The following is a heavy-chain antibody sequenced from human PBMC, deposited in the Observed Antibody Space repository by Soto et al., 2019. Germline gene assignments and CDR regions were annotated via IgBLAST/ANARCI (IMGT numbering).Heavy chain of an antibody. CDR3: ARDKSGPADY. D-gene: IGHD5-12*01. V-gene: IGHV3-74*01. J-gene: IGHJ4*02. CDR2: INDDGSST. Sequence: LRLSCAASGFNFNNYYMHWVRQAPGKGLVWVSRINDDGSSTHYADSVKGRFTISRDNAENTLYLQMNSLRAEDTAVYYCARDKSGPADYWGQGTLVTVSS. CDR1: GFNFNNYY.